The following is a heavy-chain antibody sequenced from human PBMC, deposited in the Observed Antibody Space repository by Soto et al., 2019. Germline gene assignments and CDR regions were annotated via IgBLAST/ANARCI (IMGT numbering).Heavy chain of an antibody. CDR2: IYPGDSDT. CDR1: GYSFTSYW. D-gene: IGHD2-8*01. Sequence: GESLKISCKGSGYSFTSYWIGWVRQMPGKGLEWMGIIYPGDSDTRYSPSFQGQVSISADKYIRSAYLQWSSLKASDTARYYCERHRYWTNGVCNWFDTWGQGTLVTVSS. V-gene: IGHV5-51*01. J-gene: IGHJ5*02. CDR3: ERHRYWTNGVCNWFDT.